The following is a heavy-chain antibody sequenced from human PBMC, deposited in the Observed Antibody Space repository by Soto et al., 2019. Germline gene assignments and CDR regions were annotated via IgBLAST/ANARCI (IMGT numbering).Heavy chain of an antibody. CDR3: ARGAGRDYDASGGAIAS. Sequence: GGSLRLSCAASGFTFSSYWMHWVRQAPGKGLVWVSHINSDGSSTTYADSVKGRFTISRDNAKNTLYLQMNSLRAEDTAVYYCARGAGRDYDASGGAIASWGQGTMVTAPQ. CDR1: GFTFSSYW. CDR2: INSDGSST. V-gene: IGHV3-74*01. D-gene: IGHD3-22*01. J-gene: IGHJ4*02.